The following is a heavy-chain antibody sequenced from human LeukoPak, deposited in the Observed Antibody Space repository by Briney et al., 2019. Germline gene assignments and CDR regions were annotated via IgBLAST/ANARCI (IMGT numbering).Heavy chain of an antibody. CDR2: TSSSGSTI. Sequence: GGSLRLSCAASGFTLSNYSMNWVRQAPGKGLEWVSYTSSSGSTIYYADSVKGRFTISRDNAKNSLYLQMNSLRAEDTAVYYCARGRDYGSGSLFDYWGQGTLVTVSS. CDR3: ARGRDYGSGSLFDY. V-gene: IGHV3-48*04. J-gene: IGHJ4*02. CDR1: GFTLSNYS. D-gene: IGHD3-10*01.